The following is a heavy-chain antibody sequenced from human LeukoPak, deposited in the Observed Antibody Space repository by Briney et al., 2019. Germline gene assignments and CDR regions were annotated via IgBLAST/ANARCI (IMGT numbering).Heavy chain of an antibody. J-gene: IGHJ4*02. CDR3: AKSRVGYDY. D-gene: IGHD5-12*01. V-gene: IGHV3-23*01. CDR1: GFTFSSYA. CDR2: ISSSGGDT. Sequence: GGSLRLSCAASGFTFSSYAMSWVRQAPGKGLEWVSVISSSGGDTDYADSVKGRFTISRDNSKNTLYLQMNSLRAEDMAIYYCAKSRVGYDYWGQGTLVTVSS.